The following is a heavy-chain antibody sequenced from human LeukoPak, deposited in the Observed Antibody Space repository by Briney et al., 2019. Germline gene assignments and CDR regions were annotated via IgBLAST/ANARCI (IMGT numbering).Heavy chain of an antibody. D-gene: IGHD2-15*01. J-gene: IGHJ5*02. CDR1: GGSFSGYY. Sequence: SETLSLTCAVYGGSFSGYYWSWIRQPPGKGLERIGEINHSGSTNHNPSLKSRVTISVDTSKNQFSLKLSSVTAADTAVYYCARRRRPDIVVVVAATPYNWFDPWGQGTLVTVSS. CDR3: ARRRRPDIVVVVAATPYNWFDP. V-gene: IGHV4-34*01. CDR2: INHSGST.